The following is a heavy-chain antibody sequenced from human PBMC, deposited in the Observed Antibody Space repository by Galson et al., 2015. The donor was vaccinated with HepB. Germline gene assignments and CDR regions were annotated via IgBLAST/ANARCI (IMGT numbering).Heavy chain of an antibody. D-gene: IGHD5-18*01. Sequence: SLRLSCAASGFTFSSYAMHWVRQAPGKGLEWVAVISYDGSNKYYADSVKGRFTISRDNSKNTLYLQMNSLRAEDTAVYYCARDRSVDTAMAKGLDYWGQGTLVTVSS. CDR2: ISYDGSNK. CDR3: ARDRSVDTAMAKGLDY. J-gene: IGHJ4*02. V-gene: IGHV3-30*04. CDR1: GFTFSSYA.